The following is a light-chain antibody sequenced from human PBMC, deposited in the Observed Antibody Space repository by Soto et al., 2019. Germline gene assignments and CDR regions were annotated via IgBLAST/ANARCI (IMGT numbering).Light chain of an antibody. J-gene: IGKJ2*01. Sequence: EIVLTQSPGTLPLSPGERATLSCRASQSISSTHLAWYQHKPGQAPRLLIYGSSTRATGVPDRFSGSGSGTDFTLTITGLEPEDFAVYYCQLYGTSPPRYIFGQGTKLEIK. V-gene: IGKV3-20*01. CDR3: QLYGTSPPRYI. CDR2: GSS. CDR1: QSISSTH.